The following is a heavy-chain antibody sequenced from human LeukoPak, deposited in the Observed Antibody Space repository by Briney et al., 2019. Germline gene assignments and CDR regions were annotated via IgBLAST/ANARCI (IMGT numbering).Heavy chain of an antibody. J-gene: IGHJ4*02. Sequence: GRSLRLSCAASGFTFSGYTMTWVRQAPGKGLEWVSSISNISTYIYYADSVKGRFTISRDNVQNSLYLQMNSLRAEDMAVYYCARDIDGDIDYWGQGTLVTVSS. D-gene: IGHD4-17*01. CDR1: GFTFSGYT. CDR2: ISNISTYI. V-gene: IGHV3-21*01. CDR3: ARDIDGDIDY.